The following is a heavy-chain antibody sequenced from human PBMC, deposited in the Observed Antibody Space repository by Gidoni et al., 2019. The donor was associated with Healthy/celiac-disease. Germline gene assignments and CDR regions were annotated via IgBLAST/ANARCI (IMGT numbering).Heavy chain of an antibody. CDR2: SSGSGGST. D-gene: IGHD3-16*01. V-gene: IGHV3-23*01. J-gene: IGHJ6*02. CDR3: ASQYDYVWGSYQYYGMDV. Sequence: VQLLESGGGLVQPGGSLRLSCAASGFTFSSYAMSWVRQAPGKGLEWVSASSGSGGSTYYEDPVKGRFTISRDNSMNTLYLQMNSLRAEDTAVYYCASQYDYVWGSYQYYGMDVWGQGTTVTVSS. CDR1: GFTFSSYA.